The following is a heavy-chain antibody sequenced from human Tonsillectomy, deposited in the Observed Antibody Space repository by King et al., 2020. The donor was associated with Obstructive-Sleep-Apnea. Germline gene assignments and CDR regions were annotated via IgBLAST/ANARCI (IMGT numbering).Heavy chain of an antibody. D-gene: IGHD6-19*01. CDR1: GYTFTTYY. CDR3: TRSQEYIAVAPFDY. Sequence: VQLVESGAEVKKPGASVKVSCQASGYTFTTYYIHWVRQAPGQGLEWMGIINPTDGYTSYSRKFLGRVTMARDTSTSTVYMELSGLRSEDTAVYYCTRSQEYIAVAPFDYWGQGTLVTVSS. V-gene: IGHV1-46*03. CDR2: INPTDGYT. J-gene: IGHJ4*02.